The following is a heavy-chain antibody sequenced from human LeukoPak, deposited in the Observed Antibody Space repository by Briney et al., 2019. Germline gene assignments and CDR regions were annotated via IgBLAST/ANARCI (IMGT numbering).Heavy chain of an antibody. CDR3: TRARYMDV. V-gene: IGHV3-49*04. J-gene: IGHJ6*03. CDR2: IRSKAYGGTT. CDR1: GFTFSSYA. Sequence: GGSLRLSCAASGFTFSSYAMSWVRQAPGKGLEWVGFIRSKAYGGTTEYAASVKGRFTISRDDSKSIAYLQMNSLKTEDTAVYYCTRARYMDVWGKGTTVTISS.